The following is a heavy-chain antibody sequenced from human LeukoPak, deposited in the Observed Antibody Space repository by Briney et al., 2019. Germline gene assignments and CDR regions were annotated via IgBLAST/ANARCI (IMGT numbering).Heavy chain of an antibody. CDR1: GGSISSSSYY. J-gene: IGHJ4*02. CDR2: IYYSGST. CDR3: ARGGKWLQIDY. D-gene: IGHD5-24*01. V-gene: IGHV4-39*07. Sequence: SETLSLTCTVSGGSISSSSYYWGWIRQPPGKGLEWIGSIYYSGSTYYNPSLKSRVTISVDTSKNQFSLKLTSVTAADTAVYYCARGGKWLQIDYWGQGTLVTVSS.